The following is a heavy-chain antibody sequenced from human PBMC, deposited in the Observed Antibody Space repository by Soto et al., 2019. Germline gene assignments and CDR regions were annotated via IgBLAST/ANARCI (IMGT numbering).Heavy chain of an antibody. J-gene: IGHJ4*02. CDR3: ATDDRRIAVAGPFDY. Sequence: SVKVSCKASGGTFSSYAISWVRQAPGQGLEWMGGIIPIFGTANYAQKFQGRVTITADASTNTAYMELSSLRSEDTAVYYCATDDRRIAVAGPFDYWGQGALVTVSS. CDR2: IIPIFGTA. CDR1: GGTFSSYA. V-gene: IGHV1-69*13. D-gene: IGHD6-19*01.